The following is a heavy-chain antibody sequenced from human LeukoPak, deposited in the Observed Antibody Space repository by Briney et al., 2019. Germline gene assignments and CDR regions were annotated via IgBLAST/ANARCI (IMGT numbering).Heavy chain of an antibody. V-gene: IGHV3-74*01. D-gene: IGHD3-3*01. CDR2: INSKGSRT. J-gene: IGHJ4*02. CDR1: RVTFSSYW. CDR3: ARDPPYDFWSGYYVSFDY. Sequence: PGRSLRLSCAASRVTFSSYWMHSVRQAPGKGLLWVSRINSKGSRTTYTDPVKGRFTISRDNAKNTLYLQMNSLRAEDTAVYYCARDPPYDFWSGYYVSFDYWGQGTLVTVSS.